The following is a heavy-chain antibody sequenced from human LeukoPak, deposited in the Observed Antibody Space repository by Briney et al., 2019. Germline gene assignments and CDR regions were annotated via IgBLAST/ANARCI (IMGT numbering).Heavy chain of an antibody. CDR3: AKEKSGSYYY. J-gene: IGHJ4*02. D-gene: IGHD1-26*01. Sequence: GGSLRLSCAASGFTFDDYAMHWGRQAPGKGLEWVSLISGDGGSTYYADSVKGRFTISTGNSKNSLYLQMNSLRTEDTALYYCAKEKSGSYYYWGQGTLVTVSS. CDR2: ISGDGGST. V-gene: IGHV3-43*02. CDR1: GFTFDDYA.